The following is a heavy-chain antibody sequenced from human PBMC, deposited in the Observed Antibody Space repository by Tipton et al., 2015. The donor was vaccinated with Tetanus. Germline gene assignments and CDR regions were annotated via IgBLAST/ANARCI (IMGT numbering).Heavy chain of an antibody. CDR3: ARVLTVGATFDY. Sequence: SLRLSCAASGFTFNNYWMSWLRQAPGKGLGWVAHIKEDESEEYYVDSVKGRFTISRDNAEHSLYLQMNSLRAEDTAVYYCARVLTVGATFDYWGQGTLVTVSS. J-gene: IGHJ4*02. CDR1: GFTFNNYW. CDR2: IKEDESEE. D-gene: IGHD1-26*01. V-gene: IGHV3-7*01.